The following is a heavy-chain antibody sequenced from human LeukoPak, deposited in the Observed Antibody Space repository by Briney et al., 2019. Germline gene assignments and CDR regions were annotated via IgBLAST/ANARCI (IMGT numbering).Heavy chain of an antibody. Sequence: SETLSLTCTVSGDSISSYYWSWIRQPPGKGLEWIGYIYYSGSTNYNPSLKSRVTISVDTSKNQFSLKLSSVTAADTAVYYCARDSGSYTGEFDPWGQGTLVTVSS. CDR1: GDSISSYY. CDR2: IYYSGST. CDR3: ARDSGSYTGEFDP. J-gene: IGHJ5*02. D-gene: IGHD1-26*01. V-gene: IGHV4-59*01.